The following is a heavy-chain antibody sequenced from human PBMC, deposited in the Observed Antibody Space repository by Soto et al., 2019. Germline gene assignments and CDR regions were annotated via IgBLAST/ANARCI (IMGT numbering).Heavy chain of an antibody. CDR1: GYTLTELS. CDR2: FDPEDGET. Sequence: ASVKVSCKVSGYTLTELSMHWVRQAPGKGLEWMGGFDPEDGETIYAQKFQGRVTMTEDTSTDTAYMELSSLRSEDTAVYYCATHLLMVRGVIITWGFDYWGQGTLVTVSS. CDR3: ATHLLMVRGVIITWGFDY. J-gene: IGHJ4*02. V-gene: IGHV1-24*01. D-gene: IGHD3-10*01.